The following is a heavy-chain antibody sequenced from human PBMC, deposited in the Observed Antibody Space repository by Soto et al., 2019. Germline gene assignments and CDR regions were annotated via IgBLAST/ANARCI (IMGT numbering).Heavy chain of an antibody. CDR1: GGSMSPYY. CDR3: ARSFYESSGYYPL. J-gene: IGHJ4*02. V-gene: IGHV4-59*01. Sequence: KPSETLSLTCTVSGGSMSPYYWSWIRQPPGKGLEWIGYIYYTGSTSYNPSLKSRVTISVDTSKTQFSLKLSSVTAADTALYYCARSFYESSGYYPLWGQGTLVTAPQ. D-gene: IGHD3-22*01. CDR2: IYYTGST.